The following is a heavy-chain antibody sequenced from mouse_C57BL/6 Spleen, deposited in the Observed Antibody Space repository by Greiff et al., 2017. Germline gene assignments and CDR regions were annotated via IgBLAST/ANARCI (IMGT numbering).Heavy chain of an antibody. J-gene: IGHJ3*01. CDR3: TGVYYDYDVFAY. Sequence: VQLQQSGTVLARPGASVKMSCKTSGYTFTSYWMHWVKQRPGQGLEWIGAIYPGNSDTSYNQKFKGKAKLTAVTSASTAYMELSSLTNEDSAVYYCTGVYYDYDVFAYWGQGTLVTVSA. CDR2: IYPGNSDT. D-gene: IGHD2-4*01. V-gene: IGHV1-5*01. CDR1: GYTFTSYW.